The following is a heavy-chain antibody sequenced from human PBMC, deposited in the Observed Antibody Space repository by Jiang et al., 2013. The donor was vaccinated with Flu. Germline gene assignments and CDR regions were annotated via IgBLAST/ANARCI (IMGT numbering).Heavy chain of an antibody. CDR3: ARSTRRYGEEFDY. D-gene: IGHD3-10*01. Sequence: GLEWVSSISPSGMYTFYADSVKGRFAISRDLAKNALTLQMDSLRAEDTAVYYCARSTRRYGEEFDYWGQGTLVTVSS. CDR2: ISPSGMYT. J-gene: IGHJ4*02. V-gene: IGHV3-21*01.